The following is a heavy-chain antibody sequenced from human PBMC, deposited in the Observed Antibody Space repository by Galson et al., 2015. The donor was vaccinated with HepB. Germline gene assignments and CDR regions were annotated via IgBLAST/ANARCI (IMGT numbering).Heavy chain of an antibody. CDR3: ARRNGEWGAYFFDS. CDR1: GGSIKNRSFY. J-gene: IGHJ4*02. D-gene: IGHD3-10*01. V-gene: IGHV4-39*02. Sequence: ETLSLTCTVSGGSIKNRSFYWAWIRQRPGKGLEWIGSIYHSGNIYSHPSLKTRVSMSVDKSKNHFSVKLTSVTAADTARYYCARRNGEWGAYFFDSWGQGILVIVSS. CDR2: IYHSGNI.